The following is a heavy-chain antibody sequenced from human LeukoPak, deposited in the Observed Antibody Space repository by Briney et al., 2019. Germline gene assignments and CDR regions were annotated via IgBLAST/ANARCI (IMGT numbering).Heavy chain of an antibody. Sequence: GGSLRPSCAASGFTFSSYAMSWVRQAPGKGLEWVSAISGSGGSTYYADSVKGRFTISRDNSKNTLYLQMNSLRAEDTAVYYCATSPSNYYDSSGYNYFDYWGQGTLVTVSS. V-gene: IGHV3-23*01. CDR1: GFTFSSYA. D-gene: IGHD3-22*01. J-gene: IGHJ4*02. CDR2: ISGSGGST. CDR3: ATSPSNYYDSSGYNYFDY.